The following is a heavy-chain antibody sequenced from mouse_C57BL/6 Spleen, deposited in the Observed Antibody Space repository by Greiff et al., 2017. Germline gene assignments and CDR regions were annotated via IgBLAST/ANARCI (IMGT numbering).Heavy chain of an antibody. CDR1: GYKFTDYN. D-gene: IGHD1-1*01. J-gene: IGHJ2*01. Sequence: EVQLQESGPELVKPGASVKMSCKASGYKFTDYNMHWVKQSHGKSLEWIGYINPNNGGTSYNQKFKGKATLTVNKSSSTAYMELRSLTSEDSAVYYCASGSSYDFDYWGQGTTLTVSS. V-gene: IGHV1-22*01. CDR2: INPNNGGT. CDR3: ASGSSYDFDY.